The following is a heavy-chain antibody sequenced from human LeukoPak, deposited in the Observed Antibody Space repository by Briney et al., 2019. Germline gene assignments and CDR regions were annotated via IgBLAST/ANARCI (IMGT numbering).Heavy chain of an antibody. CDR1: GFTFTNYE. J-gene: IGHJ5*02. CDR3: ARAGPPAFDP. CDR2: ISYSGSTT. V-gene: IGHV3-48*03. Sequence: PGGSLRLSCAASGFTFTNYEMNWVRQAPGKGLEWASYISYSGSTTSYADSVKGRFTISRDNAKNSLYLQMNSLRAADTAVYYCARAGPPAFDPWGQGTLVTIPS.